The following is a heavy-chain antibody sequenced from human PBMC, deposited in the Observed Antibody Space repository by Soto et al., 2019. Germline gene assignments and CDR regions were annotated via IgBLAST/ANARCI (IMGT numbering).Heavy chain of an antibody. J-gene: IGHJ4*02. CDR1: GFTFSSYG. Sequence: QVQLVESGGGVVQPGRSLRLSCAASGFTFSSYGMHWVRQAPGKGLEWVAVISYDGSNKYYADSAKGRFTISRDNSKNTLYLQMNSLRAEDTAVYYCAKDVIVDTAMVTMGEVDYWGQGTLVTVSS. CDR2: ISYDGSNK. CDR3: AKDVIVDTAMVTMGEVDY. V-gene: IGHV3-30*18. D-gene: IGHD5-18*01.